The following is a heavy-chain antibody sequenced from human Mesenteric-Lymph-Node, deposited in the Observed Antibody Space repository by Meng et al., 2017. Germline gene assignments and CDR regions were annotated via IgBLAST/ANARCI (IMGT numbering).Heavy chain of an antibody. CDR1: GGSISSYY. D-gene: IGHD2-2*01. CDR2: IYYSGST. Sequence: SETLSLTCTVSGGSISSYYWSWIRQPPGKGLEWIGYIYYSGSTNYNPSLKSRVTISVDTSKNQFSLKLSSVTAADTAVYYCARGGLGKYQLPRPPWYFDLWGRGTLVTVSS. J-gene: IGHJ2*01. CDR3: ARGGLGKYQLPRPPWYFDL. V-gene: IGHV4-59*01.